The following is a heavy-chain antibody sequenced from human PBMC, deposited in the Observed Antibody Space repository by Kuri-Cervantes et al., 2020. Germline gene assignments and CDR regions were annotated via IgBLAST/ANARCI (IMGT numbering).Heavy chain of an antibody. CDR3: ARDYDILTGYYPSHYYYGMDV. CDR1: GFTFSSYA. Sequence: GESLKISFSASGFTFSSYAMSLVRQAPGKGLEWVAVISYDGRNKYYADSVKGRFTISRDNSKNTLYLQMNSLRAEDTAVYYCARDYDILTGYYPSHYYYGMDVWGQGTTVTVSS. CDR2: ISYDGRNK. J-gene: IGHJ6*02. D-gene: IGHD3-9*01. V-gene: IGHV3-30*03.